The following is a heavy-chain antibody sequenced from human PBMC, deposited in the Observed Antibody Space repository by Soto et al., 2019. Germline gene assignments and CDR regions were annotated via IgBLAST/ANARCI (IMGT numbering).Heavy chain of an antibody. Sequence: PSETLSLTCTVSGGPISNDGYYWAWIRQPPGRGLEYIANVYYTGITHFNPSLKSRVTISVDTSNNQFSLSLSSVTAADTAVYYCARLNLRNGTVGSDHFDYWGQGTLVTVSS. D-gene: IGHD1-26*01. CDR1: GGPISNDGYY. CDR2: VYYTGIT. J-gene: IGHJ4*02. CDR3: ARLNLRNGTVGSDHFDY. V-gene: IGHV4-39*01.